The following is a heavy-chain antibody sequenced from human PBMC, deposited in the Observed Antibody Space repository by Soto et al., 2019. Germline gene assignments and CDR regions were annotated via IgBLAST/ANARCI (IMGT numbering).Heavy chain of an antibody. CDR2: IYPADSDT. Sequence: GESLKISCKGSGYSFTSYWIGWVRQMPGKGLEWMGIIYPADSDTRYSPSFQGQVTISVDKSINTAYLQWSSLRTSDTAMYYCARQGSRYLNYWGLGTLVTVSS. J-gene: IGHJ4*02. D-gene: IGHD2-2*02. V-gene: IGHV5-51*01. CDR3: ARQGSRYLNY. CDR1: GYSFTSYW.